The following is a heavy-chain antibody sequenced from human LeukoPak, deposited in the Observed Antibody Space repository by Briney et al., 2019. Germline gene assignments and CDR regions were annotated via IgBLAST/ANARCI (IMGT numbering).Heavy chain of an antibody. V-gene: IGHV4-59*01. CDR3: ARVLHRTNYSDRRGYLYFDH. CDR2: IYNSGTT. CDR1: GGSIRNYY. D-gene: IGHD3-22*01. J-gene: IGHJ4*02. Sequence: SETLSLTCTVSGGSIRNYYWSWIRQPPGKGLECIGYIYNSGTTNYNPSLESRVTISVDTSNNQFSLKLTSVAAADTAVYYCARVLHRTNYSDRRGYLYFDHWGQGTLVTVSS.